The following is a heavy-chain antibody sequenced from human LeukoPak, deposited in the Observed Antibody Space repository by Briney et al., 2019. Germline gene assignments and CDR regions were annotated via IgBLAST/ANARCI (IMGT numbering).Heavy chain of an antibody. V-gene: IGHV3-23*01. J-gene: IGHJ5*02. CDR1: GFIFNNYG. D-gene: IGHD3-22*01. CDR3: AKGSSGYFVDL. CDR2: ISNDGGGT. Sequence: GGSLRLSCAASGFIFNNYGLIWVRQAPGEGLEWVLAISNDGGGTNYADFVKGRFTISRDNPKNTLLLQMNSLRAEDTALYYCAKGSSGYFVDLWGQGTLVTVSS.